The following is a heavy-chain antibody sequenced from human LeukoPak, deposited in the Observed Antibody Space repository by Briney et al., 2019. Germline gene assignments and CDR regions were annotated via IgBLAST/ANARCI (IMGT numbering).Heavy chain of an antibody. CDR3: ARDRGFVGVFYSGIDV. CDR1: GFTFSSYS. V-gene: IGHV3-21*01. D-gene: IGHD4-11*01. CDR2: ISSSSSYI. J-gene: IGHJ6*02. Sequence: KPGGSLRLSCAASGFTFSSYSMNWVRQAPGKGLEWVSSISSSSSYIYYADSVKGRFTISRDNAKNSLYLQMNSLRAEDTAVYFCARDRGFVGVFYSGIDVWGQGTTITVSS.